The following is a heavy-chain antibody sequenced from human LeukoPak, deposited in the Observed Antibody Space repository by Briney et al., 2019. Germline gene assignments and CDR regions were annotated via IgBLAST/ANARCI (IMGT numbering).Heavy chain of an antibody. V-gene: IGHV5-51*01. D-gene: IGHD5-18*01. CDR1: GYSFTSYW. CDR2: IYPADSDA. Sequence: GESLKISCKGSGYSFTSYWIGWVRQMPGKGLEWMGIIYPADSDARYSPSFQGQVTISADKSISTAYLQWSSLKASDTAMYYCARITAMAKYYYYYYMDVWGKGTTVTVSS. CDR3: ARITAMAKYYYYYYMDV. J-gene: IGHJ6*03.